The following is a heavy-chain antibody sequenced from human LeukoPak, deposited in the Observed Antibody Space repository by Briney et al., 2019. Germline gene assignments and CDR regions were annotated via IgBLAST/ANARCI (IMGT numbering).Heavy chain of an antibody. V-gene: IGHV5-51*01. J-gene: IGHJ6*02. D-gene: IGHD1-14*01. CDR2: IYPGDSET. Sequence: GEPLKISCQGSGYSFNRYCVGWVRQMPGKGLEWMGRIYPGDSETRYSPSIQGQVTISADKSISTAYLQWSSLKASDTGVYYCARRLRTANGLGYAMDVWGQGTTVTVPS. CDR1: GYSFNRYC. CDR3: ARRLRTANGLGYAMDV.